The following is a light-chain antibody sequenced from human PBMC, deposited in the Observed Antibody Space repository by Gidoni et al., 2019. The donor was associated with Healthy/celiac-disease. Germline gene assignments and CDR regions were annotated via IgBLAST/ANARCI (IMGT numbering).Light chain of an antibody. J-gene: IGKJ2*01. Sequence: DFQMTQSPSSLSASVGDRVTITCQASKDISNYLNWYHQKPRKAPKLLNYDASNLETGVPSRFSGSGSGTDLTFTISGPQPEDIATYYCQQYDNLPPYTFGQWTKLEI. CDR3: QQYDNLPPYT. CDR1: KDISNY. V-gene: IGKV1-33*01. CDR2: DAS.